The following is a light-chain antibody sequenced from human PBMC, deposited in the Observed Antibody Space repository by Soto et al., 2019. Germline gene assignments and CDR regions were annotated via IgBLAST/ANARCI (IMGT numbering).Light chain of an antibody. J-gene: IGKJ1*01. V-gene: IGKV1-39*01. CDR1: QSISSY. CDR3: QQSYSTLWT. CDR2: AAS. Sequence: IQMRISASSVSASVGDRVTMTCRASQSISSYLNWYQQKPGKAPKLLIYAASSLQSGVPSRFSGSGSGTDFTLTISSLQPEDFATYYCQQSYSTLWTCGQGTRWIS.